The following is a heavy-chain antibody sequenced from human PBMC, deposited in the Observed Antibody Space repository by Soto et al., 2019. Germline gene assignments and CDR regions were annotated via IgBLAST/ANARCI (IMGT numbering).Heavy chain of an antibody. V-gene: IGHV3-30*04. J-gene: IGHJ3*02. Sequence: GGSLRLSCAASGFTFSSYAMHWVRQAPGKGLEWVAVISYDGSNKYYADSVKGRFTISRDNSKNTLYLQMNILRAEVTAVYYCARDRAVGATVSYAFDIWGQGTMVTVSS. CDR2: ISYDGSNK. D-gene: IGHD5-12*01. CDR3: ARDRAVGATVSYAFDI. CDR1: GFTFSSYA.